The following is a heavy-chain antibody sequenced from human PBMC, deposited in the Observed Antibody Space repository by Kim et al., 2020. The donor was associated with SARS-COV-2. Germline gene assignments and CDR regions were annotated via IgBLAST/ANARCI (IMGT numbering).Heavy chain of an antibody. V-gene: IGHV3-53*01. J-gene: IGHJ6*02. CDR2: ISSDSST. CDR1: GFTVSGSY. Sequence: GGSLRLSCAASGFTVSGSYMSWVRQAPGKGLEWVSVISSDSSTYYAASVEGRFTISSSNSKNTLYLQMNSLRAADTAVDYCARERGDRAWVGGMDDWGQGTTVTVSS. CDR3: ARERGDRAWVGGMDD. D-gene: IGHD2-21*01.